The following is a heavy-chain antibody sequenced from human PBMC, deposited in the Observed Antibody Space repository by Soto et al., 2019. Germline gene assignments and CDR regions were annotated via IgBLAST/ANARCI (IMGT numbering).Heavy chain of an antibody. CDR1: AYSFTSYW. V-gene: IGHV5-51*01. Sequence: DFLKISCKGSAYSFTSYWIGWVRQMHVKGLEWMGIIYPGDSDTRYSPSFQGQVTISADKSISTDYVQWSSLKASDTAMDYCGRRLIAVNDAFDIWAQGTMVTASS. D-gene: IGHD6-19*01. CDR3: GRRLIAVNDAFDI. J-gene: IGHJ3*02. CDR2: IYPGDSDT.